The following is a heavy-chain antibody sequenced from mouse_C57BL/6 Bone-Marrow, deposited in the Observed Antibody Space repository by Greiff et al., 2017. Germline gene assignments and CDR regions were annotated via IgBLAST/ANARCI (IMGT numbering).Heavy chain of an antibody. CDR3: AKGDIYYDSSLAY. D-gene: IGHD2-4*01. CDR1: GYTFTSYG. V-gene: IGHV1-81*01. J-gene: IGHJ3*01. CDR2: IYPRSGNT. Sequence: QVQLQQSGAELARPGASVKLSCKASGYTFTSYGISWVKQRPGQGLEWIGEIYPRSGNTYYNEKFKGKATLAADKSSSTAYMELRSLTSEDSAVXFCAKGDIYYDSSLAYWGQGTLVTVSA.